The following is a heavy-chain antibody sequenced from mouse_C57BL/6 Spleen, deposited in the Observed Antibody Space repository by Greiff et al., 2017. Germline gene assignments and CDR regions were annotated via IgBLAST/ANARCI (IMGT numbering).Heavy chain of an antibody. J-gene: IGHJ4*01. D-gene: IGHD2-5*01. CDR2: IDPEDGDT. CDR3: TTYSNENAMDY. V-gene: IGHV14-1*01. Sequence: EVQLQQSGAELVRPGASVKLSCTASGFNIKDYYMHWVKQRPEQGLEWIGRIDPEDGDTAYAPKVQGKATMTADTSSNTAYLQLSSPTSEDTAVYYCTTYSNENAMDYWGQGTSVTVSS. CDR1: GFNIKDYY.